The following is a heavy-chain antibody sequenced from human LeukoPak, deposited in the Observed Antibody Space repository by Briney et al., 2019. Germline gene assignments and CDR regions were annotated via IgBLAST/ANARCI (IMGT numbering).Heavy chain of an antibody. CDR3: ARRWLHRKGFDY. Sequence: SETLSLTCAVYGGSFSGYYWSWIRQPPGKGLEWIGEINHSGSTNYNPSLKSRVTISVDTSKNQFSLKLSSVTAADTAVYYGARRWLHRKGFDYWGQGTLVTVSS. V-gene: IGHV4-34*01. D-gene: IGHD5-24*01. CDR1: GGSFSGYY. J-gene: IGHJ4*02. CDR2: INHSGST.